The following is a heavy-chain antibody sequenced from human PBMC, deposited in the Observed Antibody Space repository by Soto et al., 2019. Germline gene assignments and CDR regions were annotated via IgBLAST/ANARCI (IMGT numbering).Heavy chain of an antibody. Sequence: EVQLVGSGGGLVRPGGSLRLSCAASGFTFSSYWMSWVRQAPGKGLEWVANIKQDGSEKFYVDSVKGRFIISRDNAKNTLHRQMNGLRTQDTAVYYCGRGDYYDVSGSFADAFDIWGLGTMVTVSS. D-gene: IGHD3-22*01. CDR2: IKQDGSEK. V-gene: IGHV3-7*05. CDR1: GFTFSSYW. J-gene: IGHJ3*02. CDR3: GRGDYYDVSGSFADAFDI.